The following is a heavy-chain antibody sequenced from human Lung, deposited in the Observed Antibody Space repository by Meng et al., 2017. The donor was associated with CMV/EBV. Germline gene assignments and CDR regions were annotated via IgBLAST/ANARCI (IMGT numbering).Heavy chain of an antibody. CDR1: GFTFNFYP. CDR2: ISDDGTSQ. Sequence: GESLKISCAASGFTFNFYPLHWVRQAPGRGLEWVAVISDDGTSQYYADSVKGRFTISRDSLKNTLYLQMNGLRPDDTAVYYCARAISITVFGVASLEWGQGTLVTVSS. D-gene: IGHD3-3*01. CDR3: ARAISITVFGVASLE. J-gene: IGHJ4*02. V-gene: IGHV3-30-3*01.